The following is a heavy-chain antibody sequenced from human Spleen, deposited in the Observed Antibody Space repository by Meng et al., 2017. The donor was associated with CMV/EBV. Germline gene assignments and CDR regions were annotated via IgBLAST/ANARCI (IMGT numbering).Heavy chain of an antibody. J-gene: IGHJ5*02. D-gene: IGHD3-10*01. CDR2: ISGSGGST. Sequence: GGSLRLSCVASGFKFGYYWMHWVRHTPGKGLEWVSAISGSGGSTYYADSVKGRFTISRDNSKNTLYLQMNSLRAEDTAVYYCAKGDYGSGSGGVGPWGQGTLVTVSS. CDR3: AKGDYGSGSGGVGP. CDR1: GFKFGYYW. V-gene: IGHV3-23*01.